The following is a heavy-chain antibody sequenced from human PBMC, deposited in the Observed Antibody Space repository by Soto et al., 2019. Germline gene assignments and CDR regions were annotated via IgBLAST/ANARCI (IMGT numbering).Heavy chain of an antibody. CDR2: IYPGDSDT. J-gene: IGHJ1*01. CDR3: ARRELPPEYFQH. V-gene: IGHV5-51*01. D-gene: IGHD1-7*01. Sequence: VESLKISCKSSGYIFTSYWIGCVRQMPGKVLEWMGFIYPGDSDTRYSPSFQGQVTISADKSISTAYLQWSSLKASDTAMYYCARRELPPEYFQHWGQGTLVTVSS. CDR1: GYIFTSYW.